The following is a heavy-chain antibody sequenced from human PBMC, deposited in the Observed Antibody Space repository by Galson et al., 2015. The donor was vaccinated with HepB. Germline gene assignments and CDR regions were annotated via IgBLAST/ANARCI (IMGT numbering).Heavy chain of an antibody. CDR2: LSVNGDIS. CDR1: GSTFTRYT. CDR3: VKEGSWFGGDWFDP. V-gene: IGHV3-23*01. Sequence: SLRLSCAASGSTFTRYTMGWVRQAPGKGLKWVSSLSVNGDISYYEDSVKGRFTISRDNSKKMVYLQMDNLRAEDTAVYYCVKEGSWFGGDWFDPWGQGALVTVS. J-gene: IGHJ5*02. D-gene: IGHD3-16*01.